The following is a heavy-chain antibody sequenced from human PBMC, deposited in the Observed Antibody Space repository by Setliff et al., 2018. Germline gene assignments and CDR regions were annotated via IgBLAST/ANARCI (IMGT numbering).Heavy chain of an antibody. D-gene: IGHD2-21*01. CDR3: ARDRGGTAIANWFDR. Sequence: EASVKVSCKASGGSFSSFSIHWVRQAPGQGLEWMGRIMPIFGSTNYAQNFQGRVTITADKSTSTAYMDLSSLRSEDSAVYYCARDRGGTAIANWFDRWGQGTLVTVSS. V-gene: IGHV1-69*08. CDR1: GGSFSSFS. CDR2: IMPIFGST. J-gene: IGHJ5*02.